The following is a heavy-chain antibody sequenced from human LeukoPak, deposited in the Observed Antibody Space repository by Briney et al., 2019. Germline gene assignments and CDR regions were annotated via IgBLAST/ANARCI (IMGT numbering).Heavy chain of an antibody. CDR3: ARYQLLYTGDYYYMDV. J-gene: IGHJ6*03. CDR1: GFTFSSYG. Sequence: GGSLRLSCAASGFTFSSYGMHWVRQAPGKGLEWVAFIRYDGSNKYYADSVKGRFTISRDNSKNTLYLQMNSLRAEDTAVYYCARYQLLYTGDYYYMDVWGKGTTVTVSS. V-gene: IGHV3-30*02. D-gene: IGHD2-2*02. CDR2: IRYDGSNK.